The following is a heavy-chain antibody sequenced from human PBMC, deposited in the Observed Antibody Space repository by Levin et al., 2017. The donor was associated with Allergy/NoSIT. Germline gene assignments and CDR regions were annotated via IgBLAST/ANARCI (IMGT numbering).Heavy chain of an antibody. D-gene: IGHD3-3*01. V-gene: IGHV4-4*02. CDR3: ATGATHYDFWSGHRETFFDS. Sequence: KTSETLSLTCAVSGGSISSINWWSWIRQPPGKGLEWIGDISHSGNTNYNPSLKSRVTISVDNSKNQFSLNVSSVTAADTAVYYCATGATHYDFWSGHRETFFDSWGQGSLVTVSS. CDR2: ISHSGNT. J-gene: IGHJ4*02. CDR1: GGSISSINW.